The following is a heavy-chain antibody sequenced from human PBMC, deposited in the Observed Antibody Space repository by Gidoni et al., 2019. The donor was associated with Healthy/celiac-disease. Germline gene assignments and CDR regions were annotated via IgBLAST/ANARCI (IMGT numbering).Heavy chain of an antibody. V-gene: IGHV4-39*01. CDR3: ARHGFGSGWYWDWFDP. Sequence: QLQLQESGPGLVKPSETLSLTCPVSGGSISSSSYYWGWIRQPPGKGLEWIGSIYYSGSTYYNPSLKSRVTISVDTSKNQFSLKLSSVTAADTAVYYCARHGFGSGWYWDWFDPWGQGTLVTVSS. J-gene: IGHJ5*02. CDR1: GGSISSSSYY. CDR2: IYYSGST. D-gene: IGHD6-19*01.